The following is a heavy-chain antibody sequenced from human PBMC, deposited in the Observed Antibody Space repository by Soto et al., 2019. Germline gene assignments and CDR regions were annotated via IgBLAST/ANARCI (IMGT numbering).Heavy chain of an antibody. J-gene: IGHJ6*02. CDR1: GFTFRNAR. D-gene: IGHD2-8*01. Sequence: GSLRLSCAASGFTFRNARMKWDHQAPGKGLEWVGRIKSKTDGGTTDYAPPVKGRFTTSRDDSKNTLYLQMNSLKTEDTAVYYCTTSPDEYAMLSYYYGMDVWGQGTTVTVSS. CDR3: TTSPDEYAMLSYYYGMDV. V-gene: IGHV3-15*07. CDR2: IKSKTDGGTT.